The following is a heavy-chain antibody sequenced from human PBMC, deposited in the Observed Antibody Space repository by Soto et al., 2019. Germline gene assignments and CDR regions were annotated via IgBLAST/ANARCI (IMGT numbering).Heavy chain of an antibody. CDR3: ARETDSSGPFDY. CDR2: LSSALLTT. V-gene: IGHV3-48*03. Sequence: EVQLVESGGGLVQPGGSLRLSCAASGFSVSSYEMNWVRQAPGKGLEWMSFLSSALLTTHYADSVKGRFTISRDSAKNVLYLQMNSLRAEDTAVYYCARETDSSGPFDYWGQGTLVTVSS. D-gene: IGHD6-19*01. CDR1: GFSVSSYE. J-gene: IGHJ4*02.